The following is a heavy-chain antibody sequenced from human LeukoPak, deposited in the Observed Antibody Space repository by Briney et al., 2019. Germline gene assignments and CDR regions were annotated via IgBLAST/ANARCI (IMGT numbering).Heavy chain of an antibody. D-gene: IGHD3-16*02. CDR1: GGTFSSYA. CDR3: ARGVMITFGGVIDSLHHYYGMDV. Sequence: SVKVSCKASGGTFSSYAISWVRQAPRQGLEWMGGIIPIFGTANYAQKFQGRVTITADESTSTAYMELSSLRSEDTAVYYCARGVMITFGGVIDSLHHYYGMDVWGKGTTVTVSS. J-gene: IGHJ6*04. CDR2: IIPIFGTA. V-gene: IGHV1-69*13.